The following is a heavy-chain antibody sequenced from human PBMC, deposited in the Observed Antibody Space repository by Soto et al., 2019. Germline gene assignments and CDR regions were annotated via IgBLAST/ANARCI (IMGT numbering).Heavy chain of an antibody. V-gene: IGHV4-4*07. Sequence: SEHLSLTCTVSCGSISSYYWSWIRQPAGKGLEWIGRIYTSGSTNYNPSLKSRVTMSVDTPKNQFSLKLSSVTAADTAVYYCARGEYQRLFGQYAFDIWGQGRMVTVSS. CDR2: IYTSGST. D-gene: IGHD2-2*01. J-gene: IGHJ3*02. CDR3: ARGEYQRLFGQYAFDI. CDR1: CGSISSYY.